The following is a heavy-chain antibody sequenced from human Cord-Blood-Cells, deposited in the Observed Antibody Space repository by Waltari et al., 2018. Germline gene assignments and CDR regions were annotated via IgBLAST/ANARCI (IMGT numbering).Heavy chain of an antibody. CDR1: GYTFTGYN. Sequence: QVQLVQSGAAVKKPGASVKVSCTASGYTFTGYNLPWVRQAPGQGLEWMGWINPNSGGTNYAQKFQGRVTMTRDTSISTAYMELSRLRSDDTAVYYCARGPRSKVGATDYWGQGTLVTVSS. J-gene: IGHJ4*02. V-gene: IGHV1-2*02. CDR3: ARGPRSKVGATDY. CDR2: INPNSGGT. D-gene: IGHD1-26*01.